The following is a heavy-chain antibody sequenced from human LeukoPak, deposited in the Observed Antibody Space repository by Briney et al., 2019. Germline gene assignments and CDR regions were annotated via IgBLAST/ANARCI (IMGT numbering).Heavy chain of an antibody. D-gene: IGHD6-6*01. CDR2: INHSGST. J-gene: IGHJ4*02. V-gene: IGHV4-34*01. CDR1: GGSFSGYY. CDR3: ARGVSSIAARRAGYFDY. Sequence: PSETLSLTCAVYGGSFSGYYWSWIRQPPGKGLEWIGEINHSGSTNYNPSLKSRVTISVDTSKNQFSLKLSSVTAADTAVYYCARGVSSIAARRAGYFDYWGQGTLVTVSS.